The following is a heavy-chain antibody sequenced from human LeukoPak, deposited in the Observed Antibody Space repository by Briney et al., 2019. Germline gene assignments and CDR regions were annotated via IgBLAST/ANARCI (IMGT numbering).Heavy chain of an antibody. J-gene: IGHJ4*02. CDR1: GFTLSSYR. CDR3: ASEYYYDSSGYYYVSSYFDY. Sequence: PGGSLRLSCAASGFTLSSYRLHWVRQAPGKGLEWVSSISSSSSYIYYADSVKGRFTVSRDNAKNSLYLQMNSLRAEDTAVYYCASEYYYDSSGYYYVSSYFDYWGQGTLVTVSS. V-gene: IGHV3-21*01. D-gene: IGHD3-22*01. CDR2: ISSSSSYI.